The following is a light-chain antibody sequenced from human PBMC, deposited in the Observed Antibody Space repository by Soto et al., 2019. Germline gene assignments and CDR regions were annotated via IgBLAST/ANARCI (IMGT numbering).Light chain of an antibody. Sequence: EIVVTQSPATLSVSPGETATLSCRASQSVGRNLAWYQQKPGQAPRLLIYGASTRATDFPDRFSGSGSGTDFTLTISSLEPEDFAVYYCQQRRNWHLTLGPGTKVDIK. CDR2: GAS. J-gene: IGKJ3*01. CDR3: QQRRNWHLT. CDR1: QSVGRN. V-gene: IGKV3D-11*02.